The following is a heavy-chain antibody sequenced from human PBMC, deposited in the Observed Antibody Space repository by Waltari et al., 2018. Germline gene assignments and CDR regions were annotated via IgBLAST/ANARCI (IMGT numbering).Heavy chain of an antibody. CDR3: ARAVGHSYGSDAFDI. CDR2: INPGNGNT. J-gene: IGHJ3*02. Sequence: QVQLVQSGAEVKKPGASVKVSCKASGYTFTSYAMHWVRQAPGQRLEWMGWINPGNGNTKYSQKCQGRVTITRDTSASTAYMELSSLRSEDTAVYYCARAVGHSYGSDAFDIWGQGTMVTVSS. CDR1: GYTFTSYA. D-gene: IGHD5-18*01. V-gene: IGHV1-3*01.